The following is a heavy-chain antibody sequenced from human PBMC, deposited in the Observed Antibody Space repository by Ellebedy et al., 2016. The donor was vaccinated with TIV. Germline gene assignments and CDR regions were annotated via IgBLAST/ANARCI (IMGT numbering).Heavy chain of an antibody. CDR1: GFTFSNYW. D-gene: IGHD2-15*01. V-gene: IGHV3-53*01. CDR3: GTPGGYVSGFGQ. J-gene: IGHJ4*02. Sequence: GESLKISCAASGFTFSNYWMSWVRQAPGRGLEWVSTIYSSGGTYYAGSVKGRFTISRDNSKNTLFLQMNSLRAEDTAVYYCGTPGGYVSGFGQWGQGTLVIVSS. CDR2: IYSSGGT.